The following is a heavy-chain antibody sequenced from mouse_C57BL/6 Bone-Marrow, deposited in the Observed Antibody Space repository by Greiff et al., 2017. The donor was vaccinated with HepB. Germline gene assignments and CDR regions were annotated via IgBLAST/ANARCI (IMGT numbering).Heavy chain of an antibody. V-gene: IGHV10-3*01. J-gene: IGHJ4*01. D-gene: IGHD1-1*01. CDR3: VRGTTVVATDAMDY. Sequence: EVMLVESGGGLVQPKGSLKLSCAASGFTFNTYAMHWVRQAPGKGLEWVARIRSKSSNYATYYADSVKDRFTISRDDSQSMLYLQMNNLKTEDTAMYYCVRGTTVVATDAMDYWGQGTSVTVSS. CDR2: IRSKSSNYAT. CDR1: GFTFNTYA.